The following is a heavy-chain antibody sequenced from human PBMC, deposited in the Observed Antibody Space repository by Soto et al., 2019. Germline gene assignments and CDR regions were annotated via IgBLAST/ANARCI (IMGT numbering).Heavy chain of an antibody. CDR1: GFPFSNYG. J-gene: IGHJ6*02. V-gene: IGHV3-30*18. D-gene: IGHD6-6*01. Sequence: QAQLVESGGGVVQTGRSLRLSCAASGFPFSNYGMHWVRQAPGKGLEWVAVISYDGGIEYYTDSVKGRFTISRDNSKNTLYLQMNGLRAEDTALYYCAKDWGSSSRDYYYGMDVWGRGTTVTVS. CDR3: AKDWGSSSRDYYYGMDV. CDR2: ISYDGGIE.